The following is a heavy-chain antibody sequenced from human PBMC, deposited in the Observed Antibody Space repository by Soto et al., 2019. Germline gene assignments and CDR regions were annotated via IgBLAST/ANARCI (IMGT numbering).Heavy chain of an antibody. J-gene: IGHJ4*02. Sequence: ASVKVSCKASGGTFSSYTISWVRQAPGQGPEWMGRIIPILGIANYAQKFQGRVTITADKSTSTAYMELSSLRSEDTAVYYCASLKSRSDYVADYWGQGTLVTVSS. CDR2: IIPILGIA. CDR1: GGTFSSYT. D-gene: IGHD4-17*01. V-gene: IGHV1-69*02. CDR3: ASLKSRSDYVADY.